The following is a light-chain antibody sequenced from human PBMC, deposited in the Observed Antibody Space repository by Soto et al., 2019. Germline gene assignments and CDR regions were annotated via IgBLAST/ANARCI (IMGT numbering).Light chain of an antibody. CDR3: SSYAGSNHYV. CDR1: SSDVGGYNY. V-gene: IGLV2-8*01. J-gene: IGLJ1*01. CDR2: EVS. Sequence: QSALTQPPSASGSPGQSVTISCTGTSSDVGGYNYVSWYQQHPGKAPKLMIYEVSKRPSGVPDRFSGSKSGNTASLTVSGLQAEDEAEYYCSSYAGSNHYVYGTGTKLTVL.